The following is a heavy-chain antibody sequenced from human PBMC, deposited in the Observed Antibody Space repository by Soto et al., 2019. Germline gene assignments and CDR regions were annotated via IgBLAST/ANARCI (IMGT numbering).Heavy chain of an antibody. CDR3: VRGGGGAQFDS. CDR1: GFSFSDHY. J-gene: IGHJ4*02. V-gene: IGHV3-11*05. D-gene: IGHD2-15*01. Sequence: QIQLVESGGGLVKPGGSLRLSCAASGFSFSDHYMSWIRQAPGKGLEWLSYISPRSNYREYADSVKGRHTISRDNAKKSLFLKMNSLRAEDRGVYYCVRGGGGAQFDSWAQGTLVTVSS. CDR2: ISPRSNYR.